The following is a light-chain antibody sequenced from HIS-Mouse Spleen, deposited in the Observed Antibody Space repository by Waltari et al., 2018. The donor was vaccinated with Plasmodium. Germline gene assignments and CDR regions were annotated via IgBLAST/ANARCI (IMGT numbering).Light chain of an antibody. CDR3: YSTDSSGNHRV. CDR1: ALPKKY. Sequence: SYELTQPPSVSVSPGQTARLTCSGDALPKKYAYWYQQKSGQAPVLVIYEDRKRPSGSPERFSGSSSGTMATLTISGAQVEDEADYYCYSTDSSGNHRVFGGGTKLTVL. V-gene: IGLV3-10*01. CDR2: EDR. J-gene: IGLJ3*02.